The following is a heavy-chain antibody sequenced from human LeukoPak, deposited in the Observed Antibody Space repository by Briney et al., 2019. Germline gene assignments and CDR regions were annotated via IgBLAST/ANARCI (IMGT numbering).Heavy chain of an antibody. J-gene: IGHJ6*02. Sequence: GASVKVSCKASGYTFTSYDINWVRQATGQGIEWMGWMNPNSGNTGYAQKFQGRVTMTRNTSISTAYMELSSLRSEDTAVYYCARDIAAAGTGGKYYYYYYGMDVWGQGTTVTVSS. D-gene: IGHD6-13*01. CDR3: ARDIAAAGTGGKYYYYYYGMDV. CDR2: MNPNSGNT. CDR1: GYTFTSYD. V-gene: IGHV1-8*01.